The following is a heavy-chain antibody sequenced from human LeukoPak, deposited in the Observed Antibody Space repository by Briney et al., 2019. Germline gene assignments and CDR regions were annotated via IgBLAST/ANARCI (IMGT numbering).Heavy chain of an antibody. CDR2: INPNSGGT. CDR3: ARDGGTAMDHYYYYYMDV. Sequence: GASVKVSCKASGYTFTGYYMHWVRQAPGQGLEWMGWINPNSGGTNYAQKFQGRVTMTRDTSISTAYMELSCLRAEDTAVYYCARDGGTAMDHYYYYYMDVRGKGTTVTVSS. V-gene: IGHV1-2*02. J-gene: IGHJ6*03. D-gene: IGHD5-18*01. CDR1: GYTFTGYY.